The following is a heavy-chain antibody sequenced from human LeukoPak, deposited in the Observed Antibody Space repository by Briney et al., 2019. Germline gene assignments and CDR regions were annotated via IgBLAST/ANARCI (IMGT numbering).Heavy chain of an antibody. CDR3: ARGAAAGPNWFDP. J-gene: IGHJ5*02. CDR1: GFTFSSYS. Sequence: PGGSLRLSCAASGFTFSSYSMNWVRQAPGKGLEWVSYISSSSSTIYYADSVKGRFTISRDNAKNSLYLQMNSLRAEDTAVYYCARGAAAGPNWFDPWGQGTLVTVSS. CDR2: ISSSSSTI. V-gene: IGHV3-48*01. D-gene: IGHD6-13*01.